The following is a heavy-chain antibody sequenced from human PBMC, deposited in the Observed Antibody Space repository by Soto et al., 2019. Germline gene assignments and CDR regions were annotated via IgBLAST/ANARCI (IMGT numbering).Heavy chain of an antibody. CDR1: GGTFSSYA. V-gene: IGHV1-69*13. Sequence: SVKVSCKASGGTFSSYAISWVRQAPGQGLEWMGGIIPIFGTANYAQKFQGRVTITADESTSTAYMELSSLRSEDTAVYYCARDQEKDGYNRGQFDYWGQGTLVTVSS. CDR3: ARDQEKDGYNRGQFDY. CDR2: IIPIFGTA. J-gene: IGHJ4*02. D-gene: IGHD5-12*01.